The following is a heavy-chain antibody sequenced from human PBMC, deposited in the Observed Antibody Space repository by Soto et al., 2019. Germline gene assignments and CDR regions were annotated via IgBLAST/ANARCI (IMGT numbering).Heavy chain of an antibody. D-gene: IGHD3-22*01. J-gene: IGHJ5*02. Sequence: GGSLRLSCAASGFTVSGYTMHWVLQAPGKGLEWVALISYDGINKYYADSVKGRFTISRDNSKNTLYLQMNTLRAEDTAVYYCARGTYYDSSSYYFLIDPWGQGTLGTVSS. CDR3: ARGTYYDSSSYYFLIDP. V-gene: IGHV3-30-3*01. CDR2: ISYDGINK. CDR1: GFTVSGYT.